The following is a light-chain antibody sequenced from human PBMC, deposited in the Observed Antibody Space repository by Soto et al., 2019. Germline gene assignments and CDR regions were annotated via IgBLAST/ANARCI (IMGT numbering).Light chain of an antibody. CDR1: QRVSSY. J-gene: IGKJ4*02. CDR2: VAS. Sequence: EIVLTQSPATLSLSPGERATLSCRASQRVSSYLAWYQQKPGQAPRLLIYVASNRATGIPARFSGSGSGTDFTLTISSLEPEDFAVYYCQQRSNWPGFGGGTKVEIK. V-gene: IGKV3-11*01. CDR3: QQRSNWPG.